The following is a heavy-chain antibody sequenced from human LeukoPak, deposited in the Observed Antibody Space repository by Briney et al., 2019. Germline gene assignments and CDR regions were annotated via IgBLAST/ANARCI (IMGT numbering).Heavy chain of an antibody. CDR3: AGGGYSGSYFDYFDY. Sequence: SETPSLTCTVSGGSISSYYWSWIRQPAGKGLEWIGRIYTSGSTNYNPSLKSRVTMSVDTSKNQFSLKLSSVTAADTAVYYCAGGGYSGSYFDYFDYWGQGTLVTVSS. CDR2: IYTSGST. D-gene: IGHD1-26*01. V-gene: IGHV4-4*07. CDR1: GGSISSYY. J-gene: IGHJ4*02.